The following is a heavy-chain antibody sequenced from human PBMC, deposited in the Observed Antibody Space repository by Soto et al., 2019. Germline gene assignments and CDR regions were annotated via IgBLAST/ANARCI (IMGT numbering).Heavy chain of an antibody. V-gene: IGHV3-30*09. CDR3: ARRLTTTVSALGY. J-gene: IGHJ4*02. CDR1: GFTFSSYA. D-gene: IGHD4-17*01. CDR2: ISPDGLNK. Sequence: VQLVESGGGVVQPGGSLRPSCKASGFTFSSYAIHWVCQAQGKGLEWVSVISPDGLNKHSAESVRGRFVISRENFTNMVLLEMNRLRLEDTAVYLCARRLTTTVSALGYGGQGSLVNVSS.